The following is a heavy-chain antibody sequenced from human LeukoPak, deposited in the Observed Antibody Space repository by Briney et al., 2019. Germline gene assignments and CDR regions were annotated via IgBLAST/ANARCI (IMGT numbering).Heavy chain of an antibody. D-gene: IGHD3-16*01. Sequence: ASVKVSCKASGYTFTSYGLSWMRQAPGQGLEWMGWISAYNGNTNYAQKFQGRLTLTRDLSTSTDYMELSSLRSDDTAVYFCARDTSEGDYAWWFDPWGQGTLVTVAS. CDR3: ARDTSEGDYAWWFDP. V-gene: IGHV1-18*01. J-gene: IGHJ5*02. CDR1: GYTFTSYG. CDR2: ISAYNGNT.